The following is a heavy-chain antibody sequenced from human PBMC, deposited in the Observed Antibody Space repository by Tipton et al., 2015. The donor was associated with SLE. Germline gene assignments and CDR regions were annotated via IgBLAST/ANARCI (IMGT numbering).Heavy chain of an antibody. V-gene: IGHV4-38-2*02. J-gene: IGHJ6*03. D-gene: IGHD3-10*01. CDR3: ARDRGTGYYYYYMDV. CDR2: MYHTGNT. Sequence: TLSLTCTVSGYSISGGYYWGWIRQSPGKGLEWIGSMYHTGNTYYNPSLKSRVTISVDTSKNQFSLRLSSVTAADTAVYYCARDRGTGYYYYYMDVWGKGTTVTVSS. CDR1: GYSISGGYY.